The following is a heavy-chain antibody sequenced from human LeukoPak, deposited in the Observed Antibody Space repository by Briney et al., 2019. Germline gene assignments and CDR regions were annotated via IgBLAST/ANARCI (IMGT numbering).Heavy chain of an antibody. CDR2: IKSKGEGGTI. Sequence: GGSLRLSCTASGFRFSDSWMSWVRQAPGKGLESVGRIKSKGEGGTIDYAAPVKGRFTISRDDSTHTLYLQMNSLKSEDTAVYYCTSGGGTMDFWGQGTLVTVSS. J-gene: IGHJ4*02. CDR3: TSGGGTMDF. CDR1: GFRFSDSW. V-gene: IGHV3-15*01. D-gene: IGHD2-15*01.